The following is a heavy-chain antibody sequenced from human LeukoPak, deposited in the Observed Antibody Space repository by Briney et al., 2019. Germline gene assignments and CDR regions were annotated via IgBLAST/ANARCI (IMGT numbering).Heavy chain of an antibody. CDR2: IYYSGST. CDR3: ARGGITGTTGDY. D-gene: IGHD1-20*01. V-gene: IGHV4-39*01. CDR1: GGSISSSSYY. J-gene: IGHJ4*02. Sequence: SETLSLTCTVSGGSISSSSYYWGWIRQPPGKGLEWIGSIYYSGSTYYNPSLKSRVTISVDTSKNQFSLKLSSVTAADTAVYYCARGGITGTTGDYWGQGTLVTVSS.